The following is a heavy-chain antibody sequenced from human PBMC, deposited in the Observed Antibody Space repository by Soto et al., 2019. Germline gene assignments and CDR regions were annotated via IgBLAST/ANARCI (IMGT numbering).Heavy chain of an antibody. Sequence: EVQLLESGGDLVQPGGSLRLSCAASGFSFSSHAMSWVRQAPGKGLEWVSSLSGNTRDTYAADSVKGRFTISRDNSKNTVYLQMTSLRVDDTAIYFCAKKCSGTGGWSMGCFDSWGQGTLVTVSS. CDR1: GFSFSSHA. J-gene: IGHJ4*02. CDR2: LSGNTRDT. CDR3: AKKCSGTGGWSMGCFDS. D-gene: IGHD6-19*01. V-gene: IGHV3-23*01.